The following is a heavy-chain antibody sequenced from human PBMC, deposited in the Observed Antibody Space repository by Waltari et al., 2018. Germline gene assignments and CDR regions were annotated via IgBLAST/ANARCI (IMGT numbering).Heavy chain of an antibody. Sequence: QVQLVQSGPEVKKPGASVKVPCKASGYTFTSYGISWVRQAPGQGLEWMGWISGYNGKTKSAQMLQGRVTMTTDTSTSTAYMEVRSLTSDDTAVYFCARGYYSDSCGDYWGQGSLVTVSS. CDR3: ARGYYSDSCGDY. J-gene: IGHJ4*02. CDR2: ISGYNGKT. CDR1: GYTFTSYG. V-gene: IGHV1-18*01. D-gene: IGHD3-22*01.